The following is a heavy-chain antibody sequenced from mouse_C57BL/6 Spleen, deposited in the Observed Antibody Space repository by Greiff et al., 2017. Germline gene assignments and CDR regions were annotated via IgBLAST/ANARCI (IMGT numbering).Heavy chain of an antibody. J-gene: IGHJ2*01. CDR2: IDPETGGT. Sequence: VQLQQSGAELVRPGASVTLSCKASGYTFTDYEMHWVKQTPVHGLEWIGAIDPETGGTAYNQKFKGKAILTADKSSSTAYMELRSLTSEDSAVYYCTRRYAYFDYWGQGTTLTVSS. V-gene: IGHV1-15*01. CDR3: TRRYAYFDY. CDR1: GYTFTDYE. D-gene: IGHD1-1*01.